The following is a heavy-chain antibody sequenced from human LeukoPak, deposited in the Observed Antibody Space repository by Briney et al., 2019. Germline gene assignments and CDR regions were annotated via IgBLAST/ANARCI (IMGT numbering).Heavy chain of an antibody. V-gene: IGHV4-39*01. CDR1: GGSISSGSYY. CDR3: ARHWRTYYYGSGSEGGYFDY. J-gene: IGHJ4*02. D-gene: IGHD3-10*01. CDR2: INHSGST. Sequence: SQTLSLTCTVSGGSISSGSYYWSWIRQPPGKGLEWIGEINHSGSTNYNPSLKSRVTISVDTSKNQFSLKLSSVTAADTAVYYCARHWRTYYYGSGSEGGYFDYWAREPWSPSPQ.